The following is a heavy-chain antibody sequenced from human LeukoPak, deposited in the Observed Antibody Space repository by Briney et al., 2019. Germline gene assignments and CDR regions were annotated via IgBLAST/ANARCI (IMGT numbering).Heavy chain of an antibody. CDR2: ISSSSSTI. CDR1: GFTFSSYS. V-gene: IGHV3-48*02. J-gene: IGHJ4*02. D-gene: IGHD1-26*01. CDR3: AHVVGATTRDY. Sequence: GGSLRLSCAASGFTFSSYSMNWVRQAPGKGLEWVSYISSSSSTIYYADSVKGRFTISRDNAKNSLYLRMNSLRDEDTAVYYCAHVVGATTRDYWGQGTLVTVSS.